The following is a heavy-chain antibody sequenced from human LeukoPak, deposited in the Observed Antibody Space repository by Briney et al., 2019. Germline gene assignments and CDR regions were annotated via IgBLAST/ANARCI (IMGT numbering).Heavy chain of an antibody. J-gene: IGHJ3*01. V-gene: IGHV1-46*01. Sequence: GASVKVSCKASGYTFTSYYIHWVRQAPGQGPEWMGMIHPSRGTTTYAQKFQGRVTMTRDVSTSAVYMELSSLRSEDTAVYYCTRSSLTLALTGHDAFDVWGQGTLVTVSS. CDR1: GYTFTSYY. CDR2: IHPSRGTT. CDR3: TRSSLTLALTGHDAFDV. D-gene: IGHD7-27*01.